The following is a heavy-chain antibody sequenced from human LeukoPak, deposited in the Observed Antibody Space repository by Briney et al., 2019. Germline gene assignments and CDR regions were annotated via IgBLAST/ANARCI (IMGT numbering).Heavy chain of an antibody. CDR1: GDSVSSNSVT. CDR2: TYYRSKWYN. J-gene: IGHJ6*03. V-gene: IGHV6-1*01. CDR3: ASGWQVRYMDV. D-gene: IGHD5-24*01. Sequence: SQTLSLTCAISGDSVSSNSVTWNWIRQSPSRGLEWLGRTYYRSKWYNDYAVSVKSRIIINPDTSKNQFSLQLNSVTPEDTAVYYCASGWQVRYMDVWGKGTTVTVSS.